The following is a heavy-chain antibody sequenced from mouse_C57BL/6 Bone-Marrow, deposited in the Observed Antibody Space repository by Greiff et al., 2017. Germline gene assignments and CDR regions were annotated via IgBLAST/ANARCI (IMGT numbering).Heavy chain of an antibody. J-gene: IGHJ2*01. V-gene: IGHV1-81*01. Sequence: QVQLQQSGAELARPGASVKLSCKASGYTFTSYGISWVKQRTGQGLEWIGEIYPRSGNTYYNEKFKGKATLTADKSSSTAYMELRSLTSEDSAVDFCANYYGSSYRDYWGQGTTLTVSS. CDR2: IYPRSGNT. CDR1: GYTFTSYG. D-gene: IGHD1-1*01. CDR3: ANYYGSSYRDY.